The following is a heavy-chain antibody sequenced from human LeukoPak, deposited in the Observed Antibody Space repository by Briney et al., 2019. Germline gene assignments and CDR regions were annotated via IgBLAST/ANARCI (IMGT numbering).Heavy chain of an antibody. CDR2: ISYDGNDK. D-gene: IGHD1-26*01. Sequence: GGTLRLSCAASGFTFNSYGMHWVRQAPGKGLEWVAVISYDGNDKFYRDSVKGRFTISRDNSKNTLYLQMNSLRAEDTAVYYCARDTRGSYNYYYYMDVWGRGTTVTVSS. CDR1: GFTFNSYG. CDR3: ARDTRGSYNYYYYMDV. V-gene: IGHV3-30*03. J-gene: IGHJ6*03.